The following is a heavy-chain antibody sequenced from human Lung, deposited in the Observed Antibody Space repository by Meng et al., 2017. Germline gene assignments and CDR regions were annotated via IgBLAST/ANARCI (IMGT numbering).Heavy chain of an antibody. D-gene: IGHD6-13*01. CDR1: GFTFSSYG. CDR2: IWYDGSNK. V-gene: IGHV3-33*01. J-gene: IGHJ4*01. Sequence: QVQLVDSGGGVVQPGRSLRLSCAASGFTFSSYGMHWVRQAPGKGLEWVAVIWYDGSNKYYADSVKGRFTISRDNSKNTLYLQMNSLRAEDTAVYYCARGRYSSSSAVVDYWGHGTLVTVSS. CDR3: ARGRYSSSSAVVDY.